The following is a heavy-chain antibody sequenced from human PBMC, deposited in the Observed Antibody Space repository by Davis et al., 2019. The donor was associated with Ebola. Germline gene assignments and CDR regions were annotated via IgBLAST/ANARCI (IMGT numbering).Heavy chain of an antibody. J-gene: IGHJ4*02. CDR2: ISYDGSNK. V-gene: IGHV3-30*18. CDR1: GFTFSSYG. CDR3: AKDFYYGSGSYYNGALNY. Sequence: PGGSLRLSCAASGFTFSSYGMHWVRQAPGKGLEWVAVISYDGSNKYYADSVKGRFTISRDNSKNTLYLQMNSLRAEDTAVYYCAKDFYYGSGSYYNGALNYWGQGTLVTVSS. D-gene: IGHD3-10*01.